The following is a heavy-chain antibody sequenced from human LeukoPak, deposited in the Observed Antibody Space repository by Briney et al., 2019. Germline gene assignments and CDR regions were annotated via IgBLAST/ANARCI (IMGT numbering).Heavy chain of an antibody. D-gene: IGHD5-18*01. CDR3: ARRGYSYGIYYFDY. J-gene: IGHJ4*02. V-gene: IGHV1-18*04. CDR2: ISAYNGNT. Sequence: ASVKVSCKASGYIFTSYGISWVRQAPGQGLEWMGWISAYNGNTNYAQKLQGRVTMTTDTSTSTAYMELRSLRSDDTAVYYCARRGYSYGIYYFDYWGQGTLVTVSS. CDR1: GYIFTSYG.